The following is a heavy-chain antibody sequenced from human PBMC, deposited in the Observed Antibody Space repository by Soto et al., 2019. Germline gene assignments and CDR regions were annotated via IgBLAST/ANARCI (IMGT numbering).Heavy chain of an antibody. CDR3: AKGGGDRSGYYYYDC. J-gene: IGHJ4*02. Sequence: EVQLLESGGGLVQPGGSLRLSCEVSGFTFSSYAMTWVRQAPGKGLEWVSGVSGSGGSTYYADSVKGRFTISRDNSKNRLYRQRNSLRAEDTAVYYCAKGGGDRSGYYYYDCWGQGTLVTVSS. V-gene: IGHV3-23*01. CDR2: VSGSGGST. CDR1: GFTFSSYA. D-gene: IGHD3-22*01.